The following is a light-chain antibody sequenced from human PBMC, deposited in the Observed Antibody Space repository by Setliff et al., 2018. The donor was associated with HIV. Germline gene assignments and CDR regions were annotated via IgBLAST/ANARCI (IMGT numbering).Light chain of an antibody. J-gene: IGLJ1*01. CDR1: SSDVGGYNY. CDR3: SSFTTTNALDV. V-gene: IGLV2-14*01. CDR2: EVT. Sequence: QSALTQPASVSGPPGQSITISCTGTSSDVGGYNYVSWYQQHPGQPPKLIIYEVTNRPSGVSYRFSGSKSGNTASLTISGLQAEDEADYYCSSFTTTNALDVFGTGTKVTVL.